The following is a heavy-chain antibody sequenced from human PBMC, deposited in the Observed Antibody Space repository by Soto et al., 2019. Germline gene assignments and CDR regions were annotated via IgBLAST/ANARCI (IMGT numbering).Heavy chain of an antibody. D-gene: IGHD6-19*01. CDR2: MSGTGGST. Sequence: EVQLLESGGGLVQPGRSLRLSCAASGFTFSSYAMNWVRQAPGKGLELVSAMSGTGGSTYYADSVKVRFTISSDNSKNTLYLQMNSLRVEDTAVFHCATAGFSSGWSPSYFDYWGQGTLVTVSS. J-gene: IGHJ4*02. CDR1: GFTFSSYA. CDR3: ATAGFSSGWSPSYFDY. V-gene: IGHV3-23*01.